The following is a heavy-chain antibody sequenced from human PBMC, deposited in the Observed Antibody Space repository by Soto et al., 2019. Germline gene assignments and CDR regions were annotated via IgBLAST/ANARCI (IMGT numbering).Heavy chain of an antibody. CDR1: GGSISSYY. J-gene: IGHJ3*02. CDR3: ARHVRGASNAFDI. Sequence: QVQLQESGPGLVKPSETLSLTCTVSGGSISSYYWSWIRQPPGKGLEWIGYIYYSGSTKYNPSLTSRVTISVDPSKNQFSLKLSSVTAADTAVYYGARHVRGASNAFDIWGQGTMVTVSS. CDR2: IYYSGST. V-gene: IGHV4-59*08.